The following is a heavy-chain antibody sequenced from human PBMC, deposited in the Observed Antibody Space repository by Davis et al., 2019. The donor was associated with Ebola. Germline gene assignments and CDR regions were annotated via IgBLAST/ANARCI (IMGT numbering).Heavy chain of an antibody. Sequence: GGSLRLSCAASGFPFTTYTLNWVRQAPGKGLECVASVSSYSDKIYYADSAKGRFTISRDNSKNTLYLQMNSLGAEDTAIYYCARDSPDPYYYDSSGYTPGYFDYWGQGTLVTVSS. CDR3: ARDSPDPYYYDSSGYTPGYFDY. D-gene: IGHD3-22*01. CDR1: GFPFTTYT. V-gene: IGHV3-21*01. J-gene: IGHJ4*02. CDR2: VSSYSDKI.